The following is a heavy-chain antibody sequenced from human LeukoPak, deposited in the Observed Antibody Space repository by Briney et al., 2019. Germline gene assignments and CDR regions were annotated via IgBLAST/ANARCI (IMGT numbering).Heavy chain of an antibody. CDR2: ISSSSSYI. V-gene: IGHV3-21*01. CDR1: GFTFSSYS. CDR3: ARIYSYGLDAFDI. D-gene: IGHD5-18*01. J-gene: IGHJ3*02. Sequence: KTGGSLRLSCAASGFTFSSYSMNWVRQAPGKGLEWVSSISSSSSYIYYADSVKGRFTISGDNAKNSLYLQMNSLRAEDTAVYYCARIYSYGLDAFDIWGQGTMVTVSS.